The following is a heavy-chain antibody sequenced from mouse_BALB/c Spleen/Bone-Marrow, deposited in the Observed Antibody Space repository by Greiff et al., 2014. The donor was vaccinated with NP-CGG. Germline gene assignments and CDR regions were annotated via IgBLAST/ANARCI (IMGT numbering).Heavy chain of an antibody. J-gene: IGHJ4*01. V-gene: IGHV5-17*02. CDR3: ARKGAMITHYYAMDY. CDR1: GFTFSSFG. Sequence: EVQLQQSXGGLVQPGGSRKLSCAASGFTFSSFGMHWVRQAPEKGLEWVAYISNGSSTIYYADTVKGRFTISRDNPKNTLFLQMTSLRSEDTAMYYCARKGAMITHYYAMDYGGQGTSVTVSS. D-gene: IGHD2-4*01. CDR2: ISNGSSTI.